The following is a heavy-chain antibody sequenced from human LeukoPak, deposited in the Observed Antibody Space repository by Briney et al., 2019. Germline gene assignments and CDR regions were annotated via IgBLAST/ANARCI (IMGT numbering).Heavy chain of an antibody. CDR3: ARDGDGYPSGNWFDP. CDR2: IIPIFGIA. J-gene: IGHJ5*02. CDR1: GGTFSSYA. V-gene: IGHV1-69*04. D-gene: IGHD5-24*01. Sequence: SVKVSGKASGGTFSSYAISCVRQAPGQGLEWMGRIIPIFGIANYAQKFQGRVTITADKSTSTAYMELSSLRSEDTAVYYCARDGDGYPSGNWFDPWGQGTLVTVSS.